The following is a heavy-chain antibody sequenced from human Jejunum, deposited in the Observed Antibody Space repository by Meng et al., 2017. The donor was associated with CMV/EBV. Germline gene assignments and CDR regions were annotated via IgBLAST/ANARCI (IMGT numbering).Heavy chain of an antibody. CDR3: VKDRGAVTGNYYYYAMDV. Sequence: DDYTMHWVRKLPGKGLEWVSLISWDGGRAYYAESVKGRFTISRDNNKNSLYLQMNSLRTEDTALYYCVKDRGAVTGNYYYYAMDVWGQGTTVTVSS. D-gene: IGHD3-16*01. V-gene: IGHV3-43*01. CDR2: ISWDGGRA. CDR1: DDYT. J-gene: IGHJ6*02.